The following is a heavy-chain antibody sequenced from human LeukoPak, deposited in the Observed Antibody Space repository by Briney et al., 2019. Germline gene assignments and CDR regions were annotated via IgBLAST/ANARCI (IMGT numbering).Heavy chain of an antibody. V-gene: IGHV1-46*01. D-gene: IGHD1-26*01. CDR2: INPSGSST. CDR3: ARDRGILVGATRFDP. J-gene: IGHJ5*02. Sequence: ASVKVSCKASGYTFTSYYMHCVRHAPGQGLKWRGIINPSGSSTSYAQKFQGRVTMTRDTSTSTVYMELSSLRSEDTAVYYCARDRGILVGATRFDPWGQGTLVTVSS. CDR1: GYTFTSYY.